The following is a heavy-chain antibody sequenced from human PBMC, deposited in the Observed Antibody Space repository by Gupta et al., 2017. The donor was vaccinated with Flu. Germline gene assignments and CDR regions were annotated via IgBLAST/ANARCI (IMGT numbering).Heavy chain of an antibody. V-gene: IGHV3-23*01. J-gene: IGHJ4*02. Sequence: EVQLLESGGGLVQPGGSLGLSCSAFGFTFRRYAFSGVRPAPGKGLEWVSAISGSSGSTYYADSVKGRFTISRDNSKNTLYLQMNSLRAEDTAVYYCAKEGSWFPTLYYFDYWGQGTLVTGAS. CDR3: AKEGSWFPTLYYFDY. D-gene: IGHD6-13*01. CDR1: GFTFRRYA. CDR2: ISGSSGST.